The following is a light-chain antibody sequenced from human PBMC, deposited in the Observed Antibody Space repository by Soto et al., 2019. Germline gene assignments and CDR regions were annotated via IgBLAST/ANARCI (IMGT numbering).Light chain of an antibody. CDR3: SSFTSNRIYV. J-gene: IGLJ1*01. CDR2: GVT. CDR1: HNDIGTYDY. V-gene: IGLV2-14*03. Sequence: QSALIQPTSVSGSPGQSITISCTGNHNDIGTYDYVSWYQQHPGRAPRLLIYGVTTRPSGISDRFSASKSGLTASLTISGLQPEDEADYYCSSFTSNRIYVFGPGTKLTVL.